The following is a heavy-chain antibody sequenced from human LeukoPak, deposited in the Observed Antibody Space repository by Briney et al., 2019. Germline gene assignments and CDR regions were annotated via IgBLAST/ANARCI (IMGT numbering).Heavy chain of an antibody. Sequence: PGGSLRLSCAASGFTFGNYAMSWVCQGPGKGLEWVSTISGSGGSTYYADSVKGRFTISRDNSKNTLFLQMNSLRADDTAVYFCAKDQKSIAATGYDYWGQGTLVTVSS. D-gene: IGHD6-13*01. V-gene: IGHV3-23*01. CDR1: GFTFGNYA. CDR3: AKDQKSIAATGYDY. CDR2: ISGSGGST. J-gene: IGHJ4*02.